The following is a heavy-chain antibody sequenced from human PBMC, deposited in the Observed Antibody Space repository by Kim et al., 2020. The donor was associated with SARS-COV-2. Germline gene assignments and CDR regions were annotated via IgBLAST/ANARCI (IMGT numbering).Heavy chain of an antibody. CDR2: IWYDGSNK. Sequence: GGSLRLSCAASGFTFSSYGMHWVRQAPGKGLEWVAVIWYDGSNKYYADSVKGRFTISRDNSKNTLYLQMNSLRAEDTAVYYCAKDRYCSGGSCYRELDYWGQGTLVTVSS. V-gene: IGHV3-33*06. J-gene: IGHJ4*02. CDR3: AKDRYCSGGSCYRELDY. D-gene: IGHD2-15*01. CDR1: GFTFSSYG.